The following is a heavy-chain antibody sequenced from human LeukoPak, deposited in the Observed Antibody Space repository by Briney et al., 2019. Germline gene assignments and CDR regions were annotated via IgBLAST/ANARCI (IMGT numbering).Heavy chain of an antibody. V-gene: IGHV4-34*01. CDR1: GGSFSGYY. D-gene: IGHD6-6*01. CDR2: INHSGST. J-gene: IGHJ3*02. Sequence: SETLSLTCAVYGGSFSGYYWSWIRQPPGKGLEWIGEINHSGSTNYNPSLKSRVTISVDTSKNQFSLKLSSVTAADTAVYYCASGDPSYSSSAPPRAPPGVFDIWGQGTMVTVSS. CDR3: ASGDPSYSSSAPPRAPPGVFDI.